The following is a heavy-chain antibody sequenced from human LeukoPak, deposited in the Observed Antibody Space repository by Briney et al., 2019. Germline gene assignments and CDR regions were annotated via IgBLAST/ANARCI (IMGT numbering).Heavy chain of an antibody. CDR1: GFTFSSYW. Sequence: GGSLRLSCAASGFTFSSYWMSWVRQAPGKGLEWVANIKQDGSEKYYVDSVKGRFTISRDNAKNSLYLPMNRLRAEDTAVYYCARDLSKRMVRGDWFDPWGQGTLVTVSS. D-gene: IGHD3-10*01. CDR3: ARDLSKRMVRGDWFDP. CDR2: IKQDGSEK. V-gene: IGHV3-7*01. J-gene: IGHJ5*02.